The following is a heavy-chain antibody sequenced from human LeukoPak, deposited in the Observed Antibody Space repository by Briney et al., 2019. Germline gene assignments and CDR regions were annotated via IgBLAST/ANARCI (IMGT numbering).Heavy chain of an antibody. V-gene: IGHV3-66*01. CDR1: GFTFSSYA. CDR2: ISSAGTT. J-gene: IGHJ4*02. D-gene: IGHD6-13*01. CDR3: ARDLEAANTYYFDY. Sequence: RPGGSLRLSCAASGFTFSSYAMSWVRQAPGKGLEWVSIISSAGTTYYADSVKGRFTISRDNSKNTVYLQVNSLRDEDTAVYYCARDLEAANTYYFDYWGQGTMVTVSS.